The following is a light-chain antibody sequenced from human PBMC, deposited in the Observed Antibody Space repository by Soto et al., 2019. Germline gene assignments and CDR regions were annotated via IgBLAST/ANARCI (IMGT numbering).Light chain of an antibody. V-gene: IGLV1-44*01. CDR3: ASWDDTLNDYV. J-gene: IGLJ1*01. CDR1: YSNVGANP. Sequence: QSVLTQPPSASGTRGQTVTISCSGSYSNVGANPVSWYQQVPGRAPQLLIYSNNQRPAGVPGRFSGSRSDTSASLSISGLQSADEVDYYCASWDDTLNDYVFGTGTKVTVL. CDR2: SNN.